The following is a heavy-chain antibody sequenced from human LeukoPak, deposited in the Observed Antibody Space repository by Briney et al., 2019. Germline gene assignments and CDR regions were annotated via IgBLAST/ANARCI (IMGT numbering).Heavy chain of an antibody. Sequence: PGGSLRLSCAASGFTFSSYGMHWVRQAPGKGLEWVAFIRYDGSNKYYADSVKGRFTISRDNSKNTLYLQMNSLRAEDTAVYYCAKDRRPLLRCSSTSCYVSAADYWGQGTLVTVSS. J-gene: IGHJ4*02. CDR3: AKDRRPLLRCSSTSCYVSAADY. D-gene: IGHD2-2*01. CDR2: IRYDGSNK. V-gene: IGHV3-30*02. CDR1: GFTFSSYG.